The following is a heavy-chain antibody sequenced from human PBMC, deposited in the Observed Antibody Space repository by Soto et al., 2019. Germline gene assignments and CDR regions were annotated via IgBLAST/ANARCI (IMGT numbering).Heavy chain of an antibody. Sequence: EASVKVSCKASGGTFSSYAISWVRQAPGQGLEWMGGIIPIFGTANYAQKFQGRVTITADESTSTAYMELSSLRSEDTAVYYCARRVVVAALYYYYYGMDVWGQGTTVTVSS. CDR3: ARRVVVAALYYYYYGMDV. CDR1: GGTFSSYA. CDR2: IIPIFGTA. V-gene: IGHV1-69*13. D-gene: IGHD2-15*01. J-gene: IGHJ6*02.